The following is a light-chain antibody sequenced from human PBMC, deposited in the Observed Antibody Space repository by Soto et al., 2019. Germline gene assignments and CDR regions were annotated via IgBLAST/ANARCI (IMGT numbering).Light chain of an antibody. J-gene: IGLJ1*01. Sequence: QSVLTQPRSVSGSPGQSVTISCTGTTSDVGGYNYVSWYQHHPGKAPKLMIYDVNKRPSGVPDRFSGSKSGNTASLTISGLQAEDESDYYCGSWDSSLSAYVFGTGTKLTVL. CDR2: DVN. CDR1: TSDVGGYNY. V-gene: IGLV2-11*01. CDR3: GSWDSSLSAYV.